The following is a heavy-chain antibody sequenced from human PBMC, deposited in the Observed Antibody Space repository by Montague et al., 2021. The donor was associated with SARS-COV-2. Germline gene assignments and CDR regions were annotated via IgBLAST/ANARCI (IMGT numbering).Heavy chain of an antibody. V-gene: IGHV2-5*01. Sequence: PALVKPTQTLTLTCTFSGFSLISDGVGVGWIRQPPGKALEWLALIFWNDDKRYNSSLKNRLTVTKDTSKNQVVLTMTYMDPLDTGTYYCAHSLLLSSLGDFDSWGQGTLVTVAS. CDR2: IFWNDDK. CDR1: GFSLISDGVG. CDR3: AHSLLLSSLGDFDS. J-gene: IGHJ4*02. D-gene: IGHD2/OR15-2a*01.